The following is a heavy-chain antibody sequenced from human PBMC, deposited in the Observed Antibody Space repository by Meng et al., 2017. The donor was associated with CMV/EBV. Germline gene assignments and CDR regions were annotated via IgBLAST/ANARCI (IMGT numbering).Heavy chain of an antibody. CDR1: GFTFSSYS. J-gene: IGHJ6*02. D-gene: IGHD3-22*01. V-gene: IGHV3-48*04. Sequence: LSLTCAASGFTFSSYSMNWVRQAPGKGLEWVSYISSSSSTIYYADSVKGRFTISRDNAKNSLYLQMNSLRAEDTAVYYCARDDDSSGYSYYYYGMDVWGQGTTVTVSS. CDR2: ISSSSSTI. CDR3: ARDDDSSGYSYYYYGMDV.